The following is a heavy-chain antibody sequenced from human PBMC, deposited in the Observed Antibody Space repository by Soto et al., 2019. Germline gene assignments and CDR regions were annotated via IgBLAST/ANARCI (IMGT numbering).Heavy chain of an antibody. CDR1: GFTFSSYA. CDR3: AKEGAQGYCSGGSCYPIDY. D-gene: IGHD2-15*01. CDR2: ISGSGGST. V-gene: IGHV3-23*01. Sequence: EVQLLESGGGLVQPGGSLRLSCAASGFTFSSYAMSWVRQAPGKGLEWVSAISGSGGSTYYADSVKGRFTISRDNSKNTLYLQMNSLRAEDTAVYYCAKEGAQGYCSGGSCYPIDYWGQGTLVTVSS. J-gene: IGHJ4*02.